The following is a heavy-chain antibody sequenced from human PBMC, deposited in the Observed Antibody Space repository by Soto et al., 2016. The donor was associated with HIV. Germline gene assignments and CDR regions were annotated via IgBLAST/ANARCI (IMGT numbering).Heavy chain of an antibody. CDR2: IYYSGST. CDR1: GGSISSGDYY. J-gene: IGHJ6*03. D-gene: IGHD5-12*01. Sequence: QVQLQESGPGLVKPSQTLSLTCTVSGGSISSGDYYWNWFRQSPGKGLDWIGYIYYSGSTYYNPSLRSRLSISLHTSKNQFSLKLSSVTAADTAVYYCARVDISTLSYYIDVWGKGTTVTVSS. CDR3: ARVDISTLSYYIDV. V-gene: IGHV4-30-4*08.